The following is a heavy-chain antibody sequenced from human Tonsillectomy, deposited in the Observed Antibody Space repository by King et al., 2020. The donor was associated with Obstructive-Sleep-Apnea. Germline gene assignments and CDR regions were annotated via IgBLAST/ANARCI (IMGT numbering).Heavy chain of an antibody. D-gene: IGHD3-3*01. V-gene: IGHV3-15*01. CDR1: GFTFSNAW. Sequence: VQLVESGGGLVKPGGSLRLSCAASGFTFSNAWMSWVRQAPGKGLEWVGRIKSKTDVGKPDYSAPVNGRFTISRDDSKHTLYLQMNSLKTEDTAVYYCTASVFWSGYYRGYWGQGTLVTVSS. J-gene: IGHJ4*02. CDR3: TASVFWSGYYRGY. CDR2: IKSKTDVGKP.